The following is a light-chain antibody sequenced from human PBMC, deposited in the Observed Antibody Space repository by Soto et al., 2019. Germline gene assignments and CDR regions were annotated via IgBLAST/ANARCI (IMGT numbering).Light chain of an antibody. CDR3: QQRSNWLT. J-gene: IGKJ4*01. Sequence: EIVWTQSPATLSLSPGERATLSCRASQCVSSYLAWYQQKPGQAPRLLIYDASNRATGIPARFSGSGSGTDFTLTISSLEPEDFAVYYCQQRSNWLTFGGGTKVEIK. CDR2: DAS. V-gene: IGKV3-11*01. CDR1: QCVSSY.